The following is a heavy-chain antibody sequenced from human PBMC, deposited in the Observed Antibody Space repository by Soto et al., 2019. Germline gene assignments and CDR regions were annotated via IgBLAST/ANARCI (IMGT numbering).Heavy chain of an antibody. J-gene: IGHJ6*02. CDR2: INHSGST. D-gene: IGHD6-19*01. Sequence: SETLSLTCAVYGGSFSGYYWSWIRQPPGKGLEWIGEINHSGSTNYNPSLKSRVTISADTSKNQFSLKLSSVTAADTAVYYCARESGWYQYYYYGMDVWGQGTTVTVSS. V-gene: IGHV4-34*01. CDR1: GGSFSGYY. CDR3: ARESGWYQYYYYGMDV.